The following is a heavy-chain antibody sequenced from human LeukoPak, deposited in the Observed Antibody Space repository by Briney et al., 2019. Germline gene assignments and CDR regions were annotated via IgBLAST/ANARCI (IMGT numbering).Heavy chain of an antibody. CDR1: GITFSTYA. V-gene: IGHV3-64*01. CDR3: ARGVSGLDLISVAVAGNDAFDI. D-gene: IGHD6-19*01. CDR2: ISRNGGAT. J-gene: IGHJ3*02. Sequence: PGGSLRLSCAASGITFSTYAMHWVRQAPGKGLEHLSAISRNGGATYYANSVKGRFTISRDNSKNTLYLQMGSLRADDMAVYYCARGVSGLDLISVAVAGNDAFDIWGQGTMVTVSS.